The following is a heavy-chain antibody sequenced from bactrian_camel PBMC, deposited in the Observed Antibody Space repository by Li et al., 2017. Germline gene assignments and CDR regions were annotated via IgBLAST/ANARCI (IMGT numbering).Heavy chain of an antibody. D-gene: IGHD6*01. CDR3: AADPNPPCALEAGPIFRYLDV. CDR1: GDDYNTNY. J-gene: IGHJ2*01. Sequence: HVQLVESGGGSVQAGGSLRLSCAPSGDDYNTNYMVVAWFRQGPGKEREGIAAIAPSTGSTYYDDSIKGRFTVSHVNSNNTLHLQMNSLKPEDTATYFCAADPNPPCALEAGPIFRYLDVWGQGTQV. CDR2: IAPSTGST. V-gene: IGHV3-3*01.